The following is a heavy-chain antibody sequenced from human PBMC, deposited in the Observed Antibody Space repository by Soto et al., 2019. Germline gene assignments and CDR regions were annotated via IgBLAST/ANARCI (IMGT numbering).Heavy chain of an antibody. CDR1: GGSISSYY. D-gene: IGHD2-2*02. Sequence: NPSETLSLTCTVSGGSISSYYWSWIRQPAGKGLEWIGRIYTSGSTNYNPSLKSRVTMSVDTSKNQFSLKLSSVTAADTAVYYCARVFCSSTSCYIGNWFDPWGQGTLVTVSS. J-gene: IGHJ5*02. CDR2: IYTSGST. CDR3: ARVFCSSTSCYIGNWFDP. V-gene: IGHV4-4*07.